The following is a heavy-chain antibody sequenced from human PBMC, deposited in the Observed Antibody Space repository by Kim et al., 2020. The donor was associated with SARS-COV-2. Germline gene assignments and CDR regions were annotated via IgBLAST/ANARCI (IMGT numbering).Heavy chain of an antibody. CDR3: ARGRAGVVPSPVLGLEPYYEYYIMDV. CDR2: INHSGST. D-gene: IGHD3-16*01. CDR1: GGSFSGYS. Sequence: SETLSLTCAVYGGSFSGYSWTWIRQPPGKGLEWIGEINHSGSTKYNPSLQSRVSISMDTSKNQFSLRLRSVTAADAAVYFCARGRAGVVPSPVLGLEPYYEYYIMDVWGRGTTVIVSS. V-gene: IGHV4-34*01. J-gene: IGHJ6*02.